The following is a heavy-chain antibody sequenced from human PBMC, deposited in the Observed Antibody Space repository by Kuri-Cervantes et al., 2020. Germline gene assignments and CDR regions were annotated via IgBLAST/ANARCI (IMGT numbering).Heavy chain of an antibody. V-gene: IGHV4-34*01. CDR1: GGSLSGYY. J-gene: IGHJ4*02. CDR3: ARVNGDYVLNY. D-gene: IGHD4-17*01. CDR2: INHSGST. Sequence: ESLKISWAVYGGSLSGYYWGWIRQPPGKGREWIGEINHSGSTNYNPSLKSRVTISVDTSKNQLYLKLSSVTAADTAVYYCARVNGDYVLNYWGQGTLVTVSS.